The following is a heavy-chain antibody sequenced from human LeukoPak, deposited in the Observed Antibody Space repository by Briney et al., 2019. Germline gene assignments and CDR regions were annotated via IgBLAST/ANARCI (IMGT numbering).Heavy chain of an antibody. CDR1: GFTFGSYA. CDR3: TILLMNPPGQFDV. CDR2: IRSKTNSYAT. D-gene: IGHD2-8*01. V-gene: IGHV3-73*01. J-gene: IGHJ3*01. Sequence: GGSLRLSCAASGFTFGSYAMGWVRQASGKGLEWVGRIRSKTNSYATAYAASVKGRFTISRDDSKNTAYLQMNSLKTEDTAIYYCTILLMNPPGQFDVWGQGTMVTVSS.